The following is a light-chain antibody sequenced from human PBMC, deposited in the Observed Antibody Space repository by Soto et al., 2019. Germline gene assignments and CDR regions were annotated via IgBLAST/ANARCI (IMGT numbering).Light chain of an antibody. J-gene: IGKJ1*01. CDR1: QSVSSNF. Sequence: ENVLTQSPGTLSLSPGERATLSCRASQSVSSNFLAWYQQKPGQAPRLLIYGASNRATGIPDRFSGSGSGTDFTLTICRLEPEDFAVYYCQQYHSSPRTFGQGTKVEIK. CDR3: QQYHSSPRT. CDR2: GAS. V-gene: IGKV3-20*01.